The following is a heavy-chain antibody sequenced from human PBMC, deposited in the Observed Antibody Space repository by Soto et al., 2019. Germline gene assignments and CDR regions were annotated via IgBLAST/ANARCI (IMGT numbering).Heavy chain of an antibody. CDR3: ATYSGNYERYGVYYGMDV. Sequence: SVKVSCKASGGTFSSYAISWVRQAPGQGLEWMVGIIPIFGSANYAQKFQGRVTITADESTSTAYMDLSSLRAEDTAVYYCATYSGNYERYGVYYGMDVWGQGTTVTVSS. J-gene: IGHJ6*02. CDR2: IIPIFGSA. CDR1: GGTFSSYA. D-gene: IGHD1-26*01. V-gene: IGHV1-69*13.